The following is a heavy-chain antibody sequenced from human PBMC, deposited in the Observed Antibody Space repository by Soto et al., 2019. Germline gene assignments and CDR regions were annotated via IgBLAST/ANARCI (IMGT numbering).Heavy chain of an antibody. J-gene: IGHJ4*02. CDR1: GYSFATSG. D-gene: IGHD3-22*01. CDR2: ISAYKGNT. CDR3: ARAGKYYDSSGYAD. V-gene: IGHV1-18*01. Sequence: QVKLVQSGTEVKKPGASMKVSCKASGYSFATSGISWVRQAPGQGLEWMGWISAYKGNTNYDQKLQDRIIMTTDTSTSTAYLELRSLRSDDTAVYYCARAGKYYDSSGYADWGQGTLVTVSS.